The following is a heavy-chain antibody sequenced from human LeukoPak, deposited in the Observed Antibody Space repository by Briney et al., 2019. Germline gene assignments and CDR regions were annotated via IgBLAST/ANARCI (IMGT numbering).Heavy chain of an antibody. CDR1: GGSISSGDYY. CDR3: ARDGNLYGMDV. V-gene: IGHV4-30-4*01. Sequence: PSQTLSLTCTVSGGSISSGDYYWRWIRQPPGKGLEWIGYIYYSGSTYYHPSLKSRVTISVDTSKNQFSLKLSSVTAADTAVYYCARDGNLYGMDVWGQGTTVTVSS. CDR2: IYYSGST. D-gene: IGHD1-26*01. J-gene: IGHJ6*02.